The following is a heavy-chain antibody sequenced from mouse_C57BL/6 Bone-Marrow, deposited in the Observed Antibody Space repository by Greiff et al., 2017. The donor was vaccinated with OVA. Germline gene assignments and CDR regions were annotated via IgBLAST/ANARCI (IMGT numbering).Heavy chain of an antibody. J-gene: IGHJ2*01. CDR3: ARDSSGYVCFDY. D-gene: IGHD3-2*02. V-gene: IGHV1-64*01. CDR2: IHPNSGST. Sequence: QVQLQQPGAELVKPGASVKLSCKASGYTFTSYWMHWVKQRPGQGLEWIGMIHPNSGSTNYNEKFKSKATLTVDKSSSTAYMQLSSLTSEDSAVYYSARDSSGYVCFDYWGQGTTLTVSS. CDR1: GYTFTSYW.